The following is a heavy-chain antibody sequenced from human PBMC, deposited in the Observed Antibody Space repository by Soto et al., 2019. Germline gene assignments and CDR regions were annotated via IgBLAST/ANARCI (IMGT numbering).Heavy chain of an antibody. CDR1: GFTFSSYW. Sequence: EVQLVESGGGLVQPGGSLRLSCAASGFTFSSYWMSWVRQAPGKGLEWVANIKQDGSEKYYVDSVKGRFTISRDNAKNSLYLQMNSLRAEDTAVYYCARKEALGYCSGGSCETDYYYYYMDFWGKGTTVTVSS. D-gene: IGHD2-15*01. V-gene: IGHV3-7*01. CDR3: ARKEALGYCSGGSCETDYYYYYMDF. J-gene: IGHJ6*03. CDR2: IKQDGSEK.